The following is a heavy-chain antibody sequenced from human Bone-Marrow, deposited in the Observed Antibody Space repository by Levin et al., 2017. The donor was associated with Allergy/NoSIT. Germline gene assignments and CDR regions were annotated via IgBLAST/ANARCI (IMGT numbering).Heavy chain of an antibody. CDR2: IIPTLGAA. J-gene: IGHJ6*02. V-gene: IGHV1-69*01. CDR1: GGTFSTYP. D-gene: IGHD3-16*01. CDR3: VRALGTVSGSGDV. Sequence: PGESLKISCKASGGTFSTYPISWVRQAQGRGLEWMGGIIPTLGAATYAQKLQGRVTITAHESTNFVFMELTNLRSEDTAVYYYVRALGTVSGSGDVWGQGTKITVSS.